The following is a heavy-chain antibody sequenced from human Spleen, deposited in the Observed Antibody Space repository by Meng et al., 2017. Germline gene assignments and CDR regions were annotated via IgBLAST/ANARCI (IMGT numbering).Heavy chain of an antibody. CDR2: INPSNGFT. D-gene: IGHD7-27*01. CDR1: GYTFAAYW. V-gene: IGHV1-46*01. CDR3: ARDQTGATLFDY. Sequence: QGQLMQSGPEVKKPGASVKVSCKASGYTFAAYWIQWVRQALGQGLEWMGMINPSNGFTTYAQKFQGRVTMTGDTSTSTVYMELSSLRSEDTAVYYCARDQTGATLFDYWGQGTLVTVSS. J-gene: IGHJ4*02.